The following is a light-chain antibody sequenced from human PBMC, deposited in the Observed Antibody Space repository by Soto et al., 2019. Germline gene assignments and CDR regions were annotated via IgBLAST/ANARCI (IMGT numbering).Light chain of an antibody. Sequence: EIVLTQSPATLSLSPGERATLSCRASQRINTYLAWYQQRPGQVPGLLIYEASNRAPGIPGRFSGSGSGTDFTLPISSLEFDESAVYYCQQRTNWPPYTVGQGTRLEIK. V-gene: IGKV3-11*01. CDR3: QQRTNWPPYT. CDR1: QRINTY. J-gene: IGKJ2*01. CDR2: EAS.